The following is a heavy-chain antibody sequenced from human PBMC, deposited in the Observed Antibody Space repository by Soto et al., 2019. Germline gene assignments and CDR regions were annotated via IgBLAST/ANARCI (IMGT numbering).Heavy chain of an antibody. D-gene: IGHD3-3*02. J-gene: IGHJ4*02. CDR2: IVPTVDTS. Sequence: QVQLVQSGAEVRQPASSVKVSCKTSGATFSSYAITWVRQAPGQGLEWMGGIVPTVDTSTYAQKFQGRVTITPDKFTNTVYMEMSSLRSDETSPYYCVRVLALPGHPDNWGQGTLVTVSS. CDR1: GATFSSYA. CDR3: VRVLALPGHPDN. V-gene: IGHV1-69*14.